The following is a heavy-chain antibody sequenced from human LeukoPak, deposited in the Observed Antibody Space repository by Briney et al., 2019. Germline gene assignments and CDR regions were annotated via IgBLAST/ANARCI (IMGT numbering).Heavy chain of an antibody. CDR2: INSDGSST. V-gene: IGHV3-74*01. Sequence: HPGGSLRLSCAASGFTFSSYWMHWVRQAPGKGLVRVSRINSDGSSTSYADSVKGRFTISRDNSKNTLYLQMNSLRAEDTAVYYCAKGLTDQLLSGYYYYGMDVWGQGTTVTVSS. J-gene: IGHJ6*02. CDR3: AKGLTDQLLSGYYYYGMDV. CDR1: GFTFSSYW. D-gene: IGHD2-2*01.